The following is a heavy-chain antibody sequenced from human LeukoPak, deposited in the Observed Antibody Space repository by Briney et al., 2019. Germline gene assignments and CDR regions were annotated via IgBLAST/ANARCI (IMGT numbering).Heavy chain of an antibody. CDR1: GYSFTTYW. Sequence: GESLKISCKTSGYSFTTYWIGWVRQMPGKGLEWMGIIYPADSDIRYSPSFQGQVTISADKSISTAYLQWSSLKASDTAMYYCARPSSSGWYLDDAFDIWGQGTMVTVSS. J-gene: IGHJ3*02. V-gene: IGHV5-51*01. CDR2: IYPADSDI. D-gene: IGHD6-19*01. CDR3: ARPSSSGWYLDDAFDI.